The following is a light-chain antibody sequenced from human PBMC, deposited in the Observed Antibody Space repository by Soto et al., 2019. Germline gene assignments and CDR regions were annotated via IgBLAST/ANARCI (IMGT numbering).Light chain of an antibody. V-gene: IGKV3-20*01. CDR2: EAS. Sequence: DTVLTQSPCTLSWSAGERATLSCGASQSVNSRYIAWYQVKPGQAPRLVIYEASSRATGIPDRFSGGGSATDFTPSISKVEPEDFAVYYCQQYGRPPRATFGQGTRLEIK. CDR1: QSVNSRY. CDR3: QQYGRPPRAT. J-gene: IGKJ5*01.